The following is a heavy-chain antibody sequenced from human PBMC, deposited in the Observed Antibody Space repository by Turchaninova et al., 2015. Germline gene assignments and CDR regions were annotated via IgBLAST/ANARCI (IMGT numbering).Heavy chain of an antibody. V-gene: IGHV4-4*02. J-gene: IGHJ4*02. Sequence: QVQLQESGPGLVNPSGTLSLPCAVSGGSISSSNWWSWVRRSPTKGLEWIGEIYHSGSTHYNPSLKSRVTISVDKSKNQFSLNLSSVTAADTAVYYCARDLGGVGTIFEYWGQGTLVTVSS. D-gene: IGHD1-26*01. CDR1: GGSISSSNW. CDR2: IYHSGST. CDR3: ARDLGGVGTIFEY.